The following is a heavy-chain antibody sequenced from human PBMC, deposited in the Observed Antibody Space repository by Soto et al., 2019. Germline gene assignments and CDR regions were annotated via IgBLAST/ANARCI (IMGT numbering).Heavy chain of an antibody. V-gene: IGHV1-69*02. CDR2: IIPILGIA. J-gene: IGHJ5*02. Sequence: GASVKVSCKASGGTFSSYTISWVRQAPGQGLEWMGRIIPILGIANYAQKFQGRVTITADKSTSTAYMELSSLSSEDTAVYYCARGIAVAGTDWFDPWGQGTLVTVSS. D-gene: IGHD6-19*01. CDR3: ARGIAVAGTDWFDP. CDR1: GGTFSSYT.